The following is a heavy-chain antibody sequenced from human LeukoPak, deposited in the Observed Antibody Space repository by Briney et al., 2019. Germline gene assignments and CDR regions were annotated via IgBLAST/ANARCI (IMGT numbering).Heavy chain of an antibody. Sequence: GGSPRLSCAASGFTFGTYWMTWVRQAPGKGLEWVANINQAGNEKYYVDSVKGRFTISRDNAKNSLFLQMNSLRAEDTAVYYCARGITGTSPGYWGQGTLVTVSS. CDR2: INQAGNEK. CDR1: GFTFGTYW. D-gene: IGHD1-7*01. V-gene: IGHV3-7*01. J-gene: IGHJ4*02. CDR3: ARGITGTSPGY.